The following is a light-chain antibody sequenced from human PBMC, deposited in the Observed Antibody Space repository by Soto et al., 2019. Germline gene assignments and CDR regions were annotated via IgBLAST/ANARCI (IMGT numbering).Light chain of an antibody. CDR1: SSDVGGHNS. Sequence: QSALTQPASVSGSPGRSITISCTGTSSDVGGHNSVSWYQQHPGKAPKLMIYGVSNRPSGVSNRFSGSKSGNTASLTISGLQAEDEADYYCSSYTASSTPPYVFGTGTKLTVL. J-gene: IGLJ1*01. CDR2: GVS. CDR3: SSYTASSTPPYV. V-gene: IGLV2-14*01.